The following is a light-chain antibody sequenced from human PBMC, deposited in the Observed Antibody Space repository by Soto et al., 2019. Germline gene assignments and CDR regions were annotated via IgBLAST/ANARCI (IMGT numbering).Light chain of an antibody. V-gene: IGKV3-20*01. CDR3: QQYGSSGT. CDR2: GAS. Sequence: EIVLTQSPATLSAFPDDRVTLSCRASQAVNTRLAWYQHKPGQAPRLLIYGASSRAIHTQDRFSGSGSGTDFTLTIRRLEPEDFAVYYCQQYGSSGTCGQGTKVEIK. J-gene: IGKJ1*01. CDR1: QAVNTR.